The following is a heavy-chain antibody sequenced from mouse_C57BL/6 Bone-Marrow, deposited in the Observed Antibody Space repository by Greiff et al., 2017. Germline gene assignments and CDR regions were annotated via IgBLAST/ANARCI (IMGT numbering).Heavy chain of an antibody. V-gene: IGHV1-39*01. D-gene: IGHD1-1*01. J-gene: IGHJ2*01. CDR1: GYSFTDYN. CDR3: ARSITTVVATNLDY. Sequence: VLLQQSGPELVKPGASVKISCTASGYSFTDYNMNWVHQSNGKSLEWIGVINPNYSTTSYTQKFKGKATLTVDHSSSTAYMQLNSLTSEDSAVXYCARSITTVVATNLDYWGQGTTVTVSA. CDR2: INPNYSTT.